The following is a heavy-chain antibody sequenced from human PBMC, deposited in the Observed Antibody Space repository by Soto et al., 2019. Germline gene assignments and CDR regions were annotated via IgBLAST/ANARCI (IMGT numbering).Heavy chain of an antibody. CDR2: INPNSGGT. J-gene: IGHJ6*02. D-gene: IGHD2-2*01. CDR1: GYTFTGYY. CDR3: ARDLLIVVVPATPEDYYYGMDV. V-gene: IGHV1-2*02. Sequence: QVQLVQSGAEVKKPGASVKVSCKASGYTFTGYYMYWVRQAPGQGLEWMGWINPNSGGTNYAQKFQGRVTMTRDTSISTAYMELSRLRSDDTAVYYCARDLLIVVVPATPEDYYYGMDVWGQGTTVTVSS.